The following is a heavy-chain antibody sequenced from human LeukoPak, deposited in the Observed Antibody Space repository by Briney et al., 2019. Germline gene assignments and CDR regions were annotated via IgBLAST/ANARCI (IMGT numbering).Heavy chain of an antibody. D-gene: IGHD6-13*01. CDR1: GFTFSSYA. J-gene: IGHJ4*02. CDR3: ARDHGIAAAGTFYFDY. V-gene: IGHV3-30*04. Sequence: PGRSLRLSCAASGFTFSSYAMHWVRQAPGKGLEWVAVISYDGSNKYYADSVKGRFTISRDNSKNTLYLQMNSLRAEDTAVYYCARDHGIAAAGTFYFDYWGQGTLVTDSS. CDR2: ISYDGSNK.